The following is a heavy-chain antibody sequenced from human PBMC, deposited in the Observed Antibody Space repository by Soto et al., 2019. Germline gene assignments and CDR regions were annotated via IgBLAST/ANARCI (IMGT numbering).Heavy chain of an antibody. Sequence: EVQVVESGGDLVQPGGSLRLSCVVSGFTFSDFWMSWVRQAPGKGVDWVASIKHDGSETYYVGSVEGRFTISRDNTKDSLYLQMNSLRAEDTAVYYCARGGSWGPDFWGQGTLVTVSS. J-gene: IGHJ4*02. V-gene: IGHV3-7*01. CDR2: IKHDGSET. CDR1: GFTFSDFW. CDR3: ARGGSWGPDF. D-gene: IGHD2-15*01.